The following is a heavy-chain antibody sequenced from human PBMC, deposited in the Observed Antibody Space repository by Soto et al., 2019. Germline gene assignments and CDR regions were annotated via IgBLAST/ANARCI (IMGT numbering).Heavy chain of an antibody. D-gene: IGHD2-15*01. V-gene: IGHV4-59*01. CDR3: AREGCSGGSCGYYYYGMDV. CDR2: IYYSGST. J-gene: IGHJ6*01. Sequence: QVQLQESGPGLVKPSETLSLTCTVSGGSISSYYWSWIRQPPGKGLEWIGYIYYSGSTNYNPSLKSRVTISVDTSKNQFSLKLSSVTAADTAVYYCAREGCSGGSCGYYYYGMDVW. CDR1: GGSISSYY.